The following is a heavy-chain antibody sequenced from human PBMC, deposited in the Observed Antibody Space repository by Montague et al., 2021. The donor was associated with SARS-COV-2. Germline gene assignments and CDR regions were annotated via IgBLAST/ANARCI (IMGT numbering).Heavy chain of an antibody. CDR2: IYYSGSA. V-gene: IGHV4-39*01. CDR1: GDSINNSRYY. CDR3: ARLESTRGVIIRGAFHI. Sequence: SETLSLTCSVSGDSINNSRYYWGWIRQPPGKGLEWIGTIYYSGSAYYXXXLKSRVTISVDTSKDQFSQKLNSVTATDTAVYYCARLESTRGVIIRGAFHIWGQGTKVTVSS. D-gene: IGHD3-10*01. J-gene: IGHJ3*02.